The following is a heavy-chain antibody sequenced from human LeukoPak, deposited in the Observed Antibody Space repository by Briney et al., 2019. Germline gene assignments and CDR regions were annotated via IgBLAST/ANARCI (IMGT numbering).Heavy chain of an antibody. Sequence: ASVKVSCKASGYTFTSYDINWVRQATGQGLEWMGWMSPNSGNTGYAQKFQGRVTMTRNTSISTAYMELSSLRSEDTAVYYCAVRSLTLDSSGWSGDYWGQGTLVTVSS. CDR2: MSPNSGNT. V-gene: IGHV1-8*01. CDR3: AVRSLTLDSSGWSGDY. D-gene: IGHD6-19*01. CDR1: GYTFTSYD. J-gene: IGHJ4*02.